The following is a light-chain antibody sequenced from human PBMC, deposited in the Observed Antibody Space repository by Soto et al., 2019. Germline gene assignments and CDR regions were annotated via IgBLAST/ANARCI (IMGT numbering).Light chain of an antibody. CDR3: QHYRRNTWS. J-gene: IGKJ1*01. CDR2: GAS. V-gene: IGKV1-5*01. CDR1: QSVGTW. Sequence: DIQMTQSPSTLSASVGGRATITCRASQSVGTWVAWYQQKPGKAPKRLIYGASNLESGVPSRFSGSGSGTEFTLTITTLQPDDFATYFCQHYRRNTWSFGPGTKVDI.